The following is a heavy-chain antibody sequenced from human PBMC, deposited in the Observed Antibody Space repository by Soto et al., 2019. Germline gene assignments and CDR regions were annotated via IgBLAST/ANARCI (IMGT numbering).Heavy chain of an antibody. Sequence: GGSLRLSCAASGFTFSSYAMHWVRQAPGKGLEWVAVISYDGSNKYYADSVKGRFTISRDNSKNTLYLQMNSLRAEDTAVYYCARARYSNSRKFLETDYWSQGTLVTVSS. J-gene: IGHJ4*02. CDR1: GFTFSSYA. CDR3: ARARYSNSRKFLETDY. CDR2: ISYDGSNK. V-gene: IGHV3-30-3*01. D-gene: IGHD6-13*01.